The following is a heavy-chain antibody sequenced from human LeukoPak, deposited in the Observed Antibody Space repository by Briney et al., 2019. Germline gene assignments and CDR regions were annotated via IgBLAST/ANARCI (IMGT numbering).Heavy chain of an antibody. V-gene: IGHV3-30*18. Sequence: GGSLRLSCAASGFMFSNYSMQWVRQAPGKGLEWVAVISYDGSNKYYADSVKGRFTISSDNSKNTLSLQMNSLTAEETAVYYCAKDLRRRYYFGSGSRGGTFDIWGQGKMVTV. CDR1: GFMFSNYS. CDR2: ISYDGSNK. J-gene: IGHJ3*02. CDR3: AKDLRRRYYFGSGSRGGTFDI. D-gene: IGHD3-10*01.